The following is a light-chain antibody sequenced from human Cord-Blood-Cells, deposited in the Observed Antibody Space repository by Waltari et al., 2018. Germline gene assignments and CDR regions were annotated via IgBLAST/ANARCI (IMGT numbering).Light chain of an antibody. CDR1: SSDVGGYNY. Sequence: QSALTQPASVSGSPGQSITISCTGTSSDVGGYNYVSWYQQHPGKAPKLMIYEVSKRPAGVSMRFSGSKSGNTASLTISGLQAEDEADYYCSSYTSSSTLYVFGTGTKVTVL. CDR2: EVS. CDR3: SSYTSSSTLYV. J-gene: IGLJ1*01. V-gene: IGLV2-14*01.